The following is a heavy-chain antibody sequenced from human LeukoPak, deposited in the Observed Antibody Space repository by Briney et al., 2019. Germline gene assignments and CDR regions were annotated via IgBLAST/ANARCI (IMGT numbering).Heavy chain of an antibody. V-gene: IGHV3-21*01. CDR2: ISSSSSYI. CDR3: ARADWDTAMIDY. CDR1: GFSFTSYN. D-gene: IGHD5-18*01. Sequence: SGGSLRLSCAASGFSFTSYNFHWVRQAPGKGLEWVSSISSSSSYIYYADSVKGRFTISRDNAKNSLYLQMNSLRAEDTAVYYCARADWDTAMIDYWGQGTLVTVSS. J-gene: IGHJ4*02.